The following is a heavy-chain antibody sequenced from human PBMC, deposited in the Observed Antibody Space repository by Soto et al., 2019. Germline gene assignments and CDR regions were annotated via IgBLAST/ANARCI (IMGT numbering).Heavy chain of an antibody. Sequence: WGSLRVSWVPSVFTFSVYHMIWIRQAPGKGPELVSYISAFGTYTNYADSVKARFTIPRDNSKQSLFLQINSLRPEDTAVYYCAREWAQFDTLPGKVDSWGQGTMFTVSS. D-gene: IGHD3-9*01. V-gene: IGHV3-11*06. CDR3: AREWAQFDTLPGKVDS. CDR2: ISAFGTYT. J-gene: IGHJ4*02. CDR1: VFTFSVYH.